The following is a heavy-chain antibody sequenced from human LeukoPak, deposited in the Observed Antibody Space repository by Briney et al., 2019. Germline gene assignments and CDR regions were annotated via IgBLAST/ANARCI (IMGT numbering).Heavy chain of an antibody. J-gene: IGHJ5*02. CDR2: IGGSSSDI. Sequence: GGSPRLSCAASGFTFSNYNMNWVRQAPGKGLEWVSSIGGSSSDIYYADSVKGRFTISRDNAKNSLFLQMNSLRAEDTAVYYCARDRGSYYYGSGSNWFDPWGRGTLVTVSS. V-gene: IGHV3-21*01. CDR1: GFTFSNYN. D-gene: IGHD3-10*01. CDR3: ARDRGSYYYGSGSNWFDP.